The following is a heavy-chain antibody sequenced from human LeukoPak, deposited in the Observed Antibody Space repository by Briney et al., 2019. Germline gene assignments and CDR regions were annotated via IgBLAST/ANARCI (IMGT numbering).Heavy chain of an antibody. V-gene: IGHV4-59*01. Sequence: PSETLSLTCTVSGGSISSYYWSWIRQPPGKGLEWIGYIYYSGSTNYNPSLKSRVTISVDTSKNQFSLKLSSVTAADTAVYYCARDLGIAAADDAFDIWGQGTMVTVSS. CDR2: IYYSGST. CDR1: GGSISSYY. J-gene: IGHJ3*02. D-gene: IGHD6-13*01. CDR3: ARDLGIAAADDAFDI.